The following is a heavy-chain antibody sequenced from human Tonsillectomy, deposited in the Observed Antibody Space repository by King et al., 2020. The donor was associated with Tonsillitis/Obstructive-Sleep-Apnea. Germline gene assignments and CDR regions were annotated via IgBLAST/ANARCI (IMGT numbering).Heavy chain of an antibody. Sequence: QLVQSGAEVKKPGASVKVSCKASGYTFTSYGISWVRQAPGQGLEWMGWISGYNDNTNYAQKLQGRVTMTTETATSTAYMELTSLRSDDTAVYYCARDVRYYDFWSGYYGEAFDIWGQGTMVTVSS. V-gene: IGHV1-18*04. CDR2: ISGYNDNT. CDR1: GYTFTSYG. CDR3: ARDVRYYDFWSGYYGEAFDI. J-gene: IGHJ3*02. D-gene: IGHD3-3*01.